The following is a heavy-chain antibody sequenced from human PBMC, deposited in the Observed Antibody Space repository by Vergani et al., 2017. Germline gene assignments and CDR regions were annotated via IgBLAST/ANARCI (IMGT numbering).Heavy chain of an antibody. Sequence: QVQLVQSGAEVKKPGASVKVSCKASGGTFSSYAISWVRQAPGQGLEWMGRIIPILGITNYAQKFQGRVTITADKATSTAYMELSSLRSDDTAVFYCARASSGSNFDYWGQGTLVTVSS. CDR1: GGTFSSYA. D-gene: IGHD1-26*01. V-gene: IGHV1-69*04. CDR3: ARASSGSNFDY. CDR2: IIPILGIT. J-gene: IGHJ4*02.